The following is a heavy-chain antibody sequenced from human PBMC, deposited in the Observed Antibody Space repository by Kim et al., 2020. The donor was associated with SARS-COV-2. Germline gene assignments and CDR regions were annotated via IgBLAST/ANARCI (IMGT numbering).Heavy chain of an antibody. CDR2: ISGSGGST. D-gene: IGHD3-10*01. CDR1: GFTFSSYA. Sequence: GGSLRLSCAASGFTFSSYAMSWVRQAPGKGLEWVSAISGSGGSTYYADSVKGRFTISRDNSKNTLYLQMNSLRAEDTAVYYCAKGGRGITMVRGVIYGMDVWGQGTTVTVSS. V-gene: IGHV3-23*01. J-gene: IGHJ6*02. CDR3: AKGGRGITMVRGVIYGMDV.